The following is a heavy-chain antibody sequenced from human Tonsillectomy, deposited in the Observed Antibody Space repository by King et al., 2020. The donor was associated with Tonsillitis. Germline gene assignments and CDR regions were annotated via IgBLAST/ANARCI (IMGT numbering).Heavy chain of an antibody. D-gene: IGHD2-2*01. J-gene: IGHJ5*02. CDR3: ARFVVVPAAILNWFDP. Sequence: QLQESGPGLVKPSETLSLTCTVSGGSISSYYWSWIRQPPGKGLEWIGYIYYSGSTNYNPSPKSRVTISVDTSKNQFSLKLSSVTAADTAVYYCARFVVVPAAILNWFDPWGQGTLVTVSS. V-gene: IGHV4-59*01. CDR1: GGSISSYY. CDR2: IYYSGST.